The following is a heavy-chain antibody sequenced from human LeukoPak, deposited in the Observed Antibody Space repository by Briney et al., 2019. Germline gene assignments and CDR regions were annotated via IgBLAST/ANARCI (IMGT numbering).Heavy chain of an antibody. CDR3: ARQPGAGWFDP. D-gene: IGHD3-10*01. CDR2: INPGDSDT. J-gene: IGHJ5*02. V-gene: IGHV5-51*01. Sequence: GESLKISCQASGYSFTSSWIGWAREMPGKGLEWMAIINPGDSDTRYSPSFQGQVTISADKSISTVYLQWGSLKASDTAMYYCARQPGAGWFDPWGQGTLVTVSS. CDR1: GYSFTSSW.